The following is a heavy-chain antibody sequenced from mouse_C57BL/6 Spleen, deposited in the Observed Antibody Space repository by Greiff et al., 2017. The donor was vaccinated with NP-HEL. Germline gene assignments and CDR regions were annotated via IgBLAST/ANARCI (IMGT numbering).Heavy chain of an antibody. D-gene: IGHD2-4*01. CDR3: ARSGDYDYHYYAMDY. V-gene: IGHV1-64*01. CDR2: IHPNSGST. CDR1: GYTFTSYW. J-gene: IGHJ4*01. Sequence: QVQLQQPGAELVKPGASVKLSCKASGYTFTSYWMHWVKQRPGQGLEWIGMIHPNSGSTNYNEKFKSKATLTVDKSSSTAYMQLSSLTSEDSAVYYCARSGDYDYHYYAMDYWGQGTSVTVSS.